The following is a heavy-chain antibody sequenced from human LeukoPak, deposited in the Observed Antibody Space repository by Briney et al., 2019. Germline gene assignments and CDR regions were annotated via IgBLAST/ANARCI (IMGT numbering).Heavy chain of an antibody. CDR1: GFTFSDYY. CDR3: ARGPTTYAFDI. CDR2: ISSSGSTI. V-gene: IGHV3-11*04. Sequence: GGSLRLSCAASGFTFSDYYMSWIRQAPGKGLEWVSYISSSGSTIYYADSVKGRFTISRDSAKNSLYLQMNNLRDEDTALYYCARGPTTYAFDIWGQGTMVTVSS. J-gene: IGHJ3*02.